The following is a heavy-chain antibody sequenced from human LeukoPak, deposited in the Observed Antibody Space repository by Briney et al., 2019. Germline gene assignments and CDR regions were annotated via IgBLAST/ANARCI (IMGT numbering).Heavy chain of an antibody. J-gene: IGHJ6*02. D-gene: IGHD2-2*01. CDR3: ARDDVVVPAAMGYYYYGMDV. CDR1: GYTFTSYG. V-gene: IGHV1-18*01. Sequence: ASVKVSCKASGYTFTSYGISWVRQAPGQGLEWMGWISAYNGNTNYAQKLQGRVTMTTDTSTSTAYMELRSLRSDDPAVYYCARDDVVVPAAMGYYYYGMDVWGQGTTVTVSS. CDR2: ISAYNGNT.